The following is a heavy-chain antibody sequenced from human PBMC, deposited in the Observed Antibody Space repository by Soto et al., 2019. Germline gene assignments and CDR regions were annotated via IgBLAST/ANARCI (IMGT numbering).Heavy chain of an antibody. D-gene: IGHD4-17*01. Sequence: ASVKVSCKTSGYTFAAFFIHWIRQAPGQGLEWMGWINPTSGATVSAQKFQDRVTMTRDTSISTAYMELRGLKSDGTAVYYCTRDPDYGDYWGYFFDYWGQGTQVTVSS. CDR1: GYTFAAFF. CDR3: TRDPDYGDYWGYFFDY. V-gene: IGHV1-2*02. CDR2: INPTSGAT. J-gene: IGHJ4*02.